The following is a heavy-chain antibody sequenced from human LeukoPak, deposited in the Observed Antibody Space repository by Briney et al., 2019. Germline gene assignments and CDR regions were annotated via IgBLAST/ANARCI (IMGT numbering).Heavy chain of an antibody. CDR3: AKGAYYYGSGSYYTKNAFDI. D-gene: IGHD3-10*01. CDR1: GFTVSSNY. J-gene: IGHJ3*02. CDR2: IYSGGST. Sequence: PGGSLRLSCAASGFTVSSNYMSWVRQAPGKGLEWVSVIYSGGSTYYADSVKGRFTISRDNSKNTLYLQMNSLRAEDTAVYYCAKGAYYYGSGSYYTKNAFDIWGQGTMVTVSS. V-gene: IGHV3-53*01.